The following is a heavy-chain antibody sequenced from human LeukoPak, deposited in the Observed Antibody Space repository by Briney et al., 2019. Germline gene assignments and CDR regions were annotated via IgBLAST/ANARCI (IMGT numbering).Heavy chain of an antibody. CDR1: DLPVRRTS. V-gene: IGHV3-53*05. D-gene: IGHD6-19*01. CDR3: AKDGRSYSSGWPPFDY. Sequence: GGSLSLPCLASDLPVRRTSMSWFRKAPGRGLEWVSVPYSGGSTYYADSVKGRFTISRDNSKNTLYLQMNSLRAEDTAVYHCAKDGRSYSSGWPPFDYWGQGALVTVSS. J-gene: IGHJ4*02. CDR2: PYSGGST.